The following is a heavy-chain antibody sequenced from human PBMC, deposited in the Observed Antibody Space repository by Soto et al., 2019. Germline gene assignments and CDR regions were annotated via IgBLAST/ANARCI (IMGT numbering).Heavy chain of an antibody. D-gene: IGHD3-3*01. CDR3: ARDKQSIFGVAPPNYYYGMDV. CDR2: IIPIFGTA. V-gene: IGHV1-69*13. J-gene: IGHJ6*02. CDR1: GGTFSSSA. Sequence: GASVKVSCKASGGTFSSSAISWVRQAPGRGLEWMGGIIPIFGTANYAQKFQGRVTITADESTSTAYMELSSLRSEDTAVYYCARDKQSIFGVAPPNYYYGMDVWGQGTTVTVSS.